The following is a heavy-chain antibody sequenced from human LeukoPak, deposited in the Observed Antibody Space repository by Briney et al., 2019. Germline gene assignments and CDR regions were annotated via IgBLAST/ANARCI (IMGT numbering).Heavy chain of an antibody. D-gene: IGHD3-9*01. Sequence: SETLSLTCTVSGSSISSSSYYWGWIRQPPRKGLEWIGSIYYSGSTHYNPSLKSRVTISLDTSKNQFSLKLSSVTAADTGVFYCARGSYDILTGYSSFGEYWGQGTLVTVSS. J-gene: IGHJ4*02. V-gene: IGHV4-39*01. CDR2: IYYSGST. CDR1: GSSISSSSYY. CDR3: ARGSYDILTGYSSFGEY.